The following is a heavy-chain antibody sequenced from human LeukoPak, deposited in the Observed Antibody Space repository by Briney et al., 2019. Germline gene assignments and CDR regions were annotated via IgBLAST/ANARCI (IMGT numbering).Heavy chain of an antibody. CDR3: GKDESFQYYYTDV. Sequence: PGGSLRLSCAASGFTFSSYGMHWVRQAPGKGLEWVAVISYDGSNKYYADSVKGRFTISRDNSKNTLYLQMNSLRAEDTAVYYCGKDESFQYYYTDVWGKGTTVTVSS. J-gene: IGHJ6*03. V-gene: IGHV3-30*18. CDR1: GFTFSSYG. CDR2: ISYDGSNK. D-gene: IGHD2/OR15-2a*01.